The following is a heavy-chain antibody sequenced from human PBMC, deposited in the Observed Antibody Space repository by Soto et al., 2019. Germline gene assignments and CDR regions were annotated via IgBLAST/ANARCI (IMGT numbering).Heavy chain of an antibody. J-gene: IGHJ4*02. CDR1: GYTFTTYA. CDR3: AISLRLGESFDY. CDR2: IHTGNGNT. V-gene: IGHV1-3*04. Sequence: QVQLVQSGAEVKKPGASVQVSCKPSGYTFTTYAIHWVRQAPGQSLEWKAWIHTGNGNTKYSPRFQGRVTITRDTSASTAYMQLSSLRSEDTAVYYCAISLRLGESFDYWGQGTQVTVSS. D-gene: IGHD3-16*01.